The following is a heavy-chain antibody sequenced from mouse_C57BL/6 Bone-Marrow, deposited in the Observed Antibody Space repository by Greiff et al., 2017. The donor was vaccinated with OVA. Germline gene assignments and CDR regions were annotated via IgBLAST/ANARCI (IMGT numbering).Heavy chain of an antibody. V-gene: IGHV1-64*01. J-gene: IGHJ1*03. CDR3: ARRGHYYGSSYPYWYFDV. Sequence: QVQLQQSGAELVKPGASVKLSCKASGYTFTSYWMHWVKQRPGQGLEWIGMIHPNSGSTNYNEKFKSKATLTVDKSSSTAYMQLSSLTSEDSAVYYCARRGHYYGSSYPYWYFDVWGTGTTVTVSS. CDR2: IHPNSGST. CDR1: GYTFTSYW. D-gene: IGHD1-1*01.